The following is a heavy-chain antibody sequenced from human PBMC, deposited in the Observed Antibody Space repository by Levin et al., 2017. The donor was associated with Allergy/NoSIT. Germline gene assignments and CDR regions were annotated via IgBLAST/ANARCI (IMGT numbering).Heavy chain of an antibody. CDR3: AKDGQRITMVRGVIDGAFYYGMDV. CDR2: ISYDANNE. Sequence: GESLKISCVASRFTFSNFGIHWVRQAPGKGLEWVAVISYDANNEYYADSVKGRFTISRDNSKNTLFLQMNSLRAEDTAVYYCAKDGQRITMVRGVIDGAFYYGMDVWGQGTTVTVSS. J-gene: IGHJ6*02. D-gene: IGHD3-10*01. CDR1: RFTFSNFG. V-gene: IGHV3-30*18.